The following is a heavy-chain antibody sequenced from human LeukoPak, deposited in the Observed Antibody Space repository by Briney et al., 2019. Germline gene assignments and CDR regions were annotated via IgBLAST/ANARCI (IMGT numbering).Heavy chain of an antibody. CDR3: ARGYCSSTNCYTGTRNDY. V-gene: IGHV3-30-3*01. J-gene: IGHJ4*02. CDR2: ISYDGSNK. Sequence: AERSLRLSCAASGFTFSSYAMHWVRQAPGKGLEWVAVISYDGSNKYYADSVKGRFTILRDNSKNTLYLQMNSLRAEDTAVYYCARGYCSSTNCYTGTRNDYWGQGTPVTVSS. D-gene: IGHD2-2*02. CDR1: GFTFSSYA.